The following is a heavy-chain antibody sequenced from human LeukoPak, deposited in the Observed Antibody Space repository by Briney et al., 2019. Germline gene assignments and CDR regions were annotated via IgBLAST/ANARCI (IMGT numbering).Heavy chain of an antibody. CDR3: ARGGNYDFWSGYFSSLQPGQSFDY. CDR1: GYTFTSYG. CDR2: ISAYNGNT. Sequence: ASVKVSCKASGYTFTSYGISWVRQAPGQGLEWMGWISAYNGNTNYAQKLQGRVTMTTDTSTSTAYMELRSLRSDDTAVYYCARGGNYDFWSGYFSSLQPGQSFDYWGQGTLVTVSS. J-gene: IGHJ4*02. D-gene: IGHD3-3*01. V-gene: IGHV1-18*01.